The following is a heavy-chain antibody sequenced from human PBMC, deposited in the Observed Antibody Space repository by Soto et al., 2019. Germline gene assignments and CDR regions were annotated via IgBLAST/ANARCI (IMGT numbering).Heavy chain of an antibody. V-gene: IGHV4-39*07. D-gene: IGHD6-13*01. CDR3: ARGDSSSRYNWFDP. Sequence: KSSDTLSLTCTVSGGSISSSSYYWGWIRQPPGKGLEWIGSIYYSGSTYYNPSLKTRVTISVDTSKNQFSLKLSSVTAADTAVYYCARGDSSSRYNWFDPWGQGTLVTVSS. J-gene: IGHJ5*02. CDR1: GGSISSSSYY. CDR2: IYYSGST.